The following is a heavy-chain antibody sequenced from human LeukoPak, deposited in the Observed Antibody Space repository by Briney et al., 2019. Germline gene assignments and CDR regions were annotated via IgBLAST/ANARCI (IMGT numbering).Heavy chain of an antibody. D-gene: IGHD3-10*01. J-gene: IGHJ4*02. CDR1: GFTSSRYW. Sequence: GGSLRLSCAASGFTSSRYWMSWVRQAPGKGLEWVANIKEDGTVKYYVESVKGRFTISRDNAKNSLYLQMNSLRAEDTAVYYCAASITMFDYWGQGTLVTVSS. CDR3: AASITMFDY. V-gene: IGHV3-7*02. CDR2: IKEDGTVK.